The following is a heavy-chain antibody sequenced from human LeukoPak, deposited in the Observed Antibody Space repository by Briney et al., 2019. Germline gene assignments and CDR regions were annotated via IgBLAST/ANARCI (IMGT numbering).Heavy chain of an antibody. CDR2: ISYDGSNK. J-gene: IGHJ4*02. CDR3: AKPEGVATQNPLFGY. CDR1: GFTFSSYG. Sequence: GGSLRLSCAASGFTFSSYGMHWVRQAPGKGLEWVAVISYDGSNKYYADSVKGRFTISRDNSRNTLYLQMNSLRAEDTTVYYCAKPEGVATQNPLFGYWGQGTLVTVSS. D-gene: IGHD5-12*01. V-gene: IGHV3-30*18.